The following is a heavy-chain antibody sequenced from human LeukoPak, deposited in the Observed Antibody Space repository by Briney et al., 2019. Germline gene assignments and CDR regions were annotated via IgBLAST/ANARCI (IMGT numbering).Heavy chain of an antibody. CDR1: GYTFTSYG. Sequence: ASVKVSCKASGYTFTSYGISWVRHAPGQGLEWMGWISAYNGNTNYAQKLQGRVTMTTDTSTSTAYMELRSLRSDDTAVYYCARDFSPKWELLMLNYWGQGTLVTVSS. CDR3: ARDFSPKWELLMLNY. D-gene: IGHD1-26*01. V-gene: IGHV1-18*01. CDR2: ISAYNGNT. J-gene: IGHJ4*02.